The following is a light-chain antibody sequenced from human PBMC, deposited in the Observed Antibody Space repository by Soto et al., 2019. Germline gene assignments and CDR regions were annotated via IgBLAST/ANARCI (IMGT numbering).Light chain of an antibody. Sequence: IQFTQKHSSLSASIGDRVTITCRASQDITRFLAWYQQEPGKAPKLLIYAASTLQSGVPSRFSGSGSGTDFTLTISSLQPEDFATYFCQQLNSYPLTFGQGTLLEV. CDR2: AAS. CDR3: QQLNSYPLT. J-gene: IGKJ5*01. CDR1: QDITRF. V-gene: IGKV1-9*01.